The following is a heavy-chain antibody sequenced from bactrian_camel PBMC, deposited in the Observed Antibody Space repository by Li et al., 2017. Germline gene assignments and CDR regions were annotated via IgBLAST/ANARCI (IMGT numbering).Heavy chain of an antibody. Sequence: QLVESGGGLVQPGGSLRLSCAASGFTFDDYAIHWIRQAPGKGLEWVSSINNGGGTSYYEDSVKGRFTISRDNAKNTLYLQLNTLKTEDTAMYYCAAESPGSWFPDWGQGTQVTVS. CDR1: GFTFDDYA. V-gene: IGHV3-1*01. CDR3: AAESPGSWFPD. D-gene: IGHD6*01. J-gene: IGHJ4*01. CDR2: INNGGGTS.